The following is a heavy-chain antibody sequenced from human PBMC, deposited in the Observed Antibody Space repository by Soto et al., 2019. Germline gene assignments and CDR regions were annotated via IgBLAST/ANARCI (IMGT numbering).Heavy chain of an antibody. CDR1: GYIFTSYA. CDR2: INAGNGNT. V-gene: IGHV1-3*01. D-gene: IGHD6-13*01. Sequence: ASVKVSCKASGYIFTSYAIHWVRQAPGQRLEWMGWINAGNGNTKCSQKFQGRVTIIRDTSASTVYMELSSLTSEDTAVYYCAREFPSLSSTWREHFQPWGQGTLVTVS. CDR3: AREFPSLSSTWREHFQP. J-gene: IGHJ1*01.